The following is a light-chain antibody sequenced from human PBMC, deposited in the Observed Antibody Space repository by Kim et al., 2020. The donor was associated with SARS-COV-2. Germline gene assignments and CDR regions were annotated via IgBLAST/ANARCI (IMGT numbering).Light chain of an antibody. CDR1: QSTRSY. CDR3: QQSYSTPYT. J-gene: IGKJ2*01. Sequence: ASVGDRFTITCRASQSTRSYLNWYQQKPGKAPNLLIYAASSLQSGVPSRFSGSGSGTDFTLTISNLQPEDFATYYCQQSYSTPYTFGQGTKLEI. CDR2: AAS. V-gene: IGKV1-39*01.